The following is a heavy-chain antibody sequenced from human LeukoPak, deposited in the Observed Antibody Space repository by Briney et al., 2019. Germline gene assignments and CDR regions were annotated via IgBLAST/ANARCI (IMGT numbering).Heavy chain of an antibody. CDR1: GGSISTYY. CDR2: IYYSGST. D-gene: IGHD4-11*01. V-gene: IGHV4-59*01. J-gene: IGHJ4*02. Sequence: PSETLSLTCTVSGGSISTYYWSWIRHPPGKGLECTGHIYYSGSTNYNPSLKSRVTISVDTSKNQSSLKLSSVTAADTVVYYCARDVSEEYSNYFDYWGKGTLVTVSS. CDR3: ARDVSEEYSNYFDY.